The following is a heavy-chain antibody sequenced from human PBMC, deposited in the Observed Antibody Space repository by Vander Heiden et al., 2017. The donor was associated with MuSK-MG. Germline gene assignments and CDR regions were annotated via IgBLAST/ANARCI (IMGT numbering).Heavy chain of an antibody. D-gene: IGHD3-22*01. J-gene: IGHJ2*01. CDR2: IKQDGSEE. CDR1: GFTFSSFW. V-gene: IGHV3-7*01. Sequence: EVQLVESGGGLVQPGGSLRLSCAASGFTFSSFWLSWVRQAPGKGLEWVANIKQDGSEEYYVDSVKGRFSISRDNAKNSLYLQLNSLRAEDTAVYYCAREYFDSTGFWSYWYFGLWGRGTLVTVSS. CDR3: AREYFDSTGFWSYWYFGL.